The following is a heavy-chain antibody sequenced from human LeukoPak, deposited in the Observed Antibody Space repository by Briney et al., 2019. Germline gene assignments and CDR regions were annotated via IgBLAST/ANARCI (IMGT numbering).Heavy chain of an antibody. J-gene: IGHJ3*02. CDR3: ARVYGGNVRSFDI. CDR1: GGSISSGGYY. Sequence: SQSLSLTCTVSGGSISSGGYYWSWIRQLPGKGLEWIGYIYYSGNTYYNPSLKSRVTISVDTSKNQFSLKLSSVTAADTAVYYCARVYGGNVRSFDIWGKGTMVTVSS. CDR2: IYYSGNT. V-gene: IGHV4-31*03. D-gene: IGHD4-23*01.